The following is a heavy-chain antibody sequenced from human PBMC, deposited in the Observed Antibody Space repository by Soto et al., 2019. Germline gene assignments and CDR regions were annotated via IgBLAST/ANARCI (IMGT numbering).Heavy chain of an antibody. CDR1: GGSVSSGSYY. Sequence: QVQLQESGPGLVKPSETLSLTCTVSGGSVSSGSYYWSWIRQPPGKGLEWIGYIYYSGSTNYNPSHKSRVTISVDTTKNQFSLKLSSVTAADTAVYYCARECYRPAATSGDYGMDVWGQGTTVTVSS. CDR2: IYYSGST. D-gene: IGHD2-2*01. V-gene: IGHV4-61*01. CDR3: ARECYRPAATSGDYGMDV. J-gene: IGHJ6*02.